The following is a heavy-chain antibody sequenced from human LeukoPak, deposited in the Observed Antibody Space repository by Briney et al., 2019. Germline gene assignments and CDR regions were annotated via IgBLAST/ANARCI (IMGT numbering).Heavy chain of an antibody. CDR1: GFTFSSYT. CDR2: IYSGGNT. V-gene: IGHV3-53*01. J-gene: IGHJ5*02. CDR3: TRGPVGGFDA. Sequence: GGSLRLSCAASGFTFSSYTMTWVRQAPGKGLEWVSVIYSGGNTYYADSVKGRFTISRDNSKNTLYLQMNSLRADDTAVYYCTRGPVGGFDAWGQGTLVTVSS. D-gene: IGHD1-26*01.